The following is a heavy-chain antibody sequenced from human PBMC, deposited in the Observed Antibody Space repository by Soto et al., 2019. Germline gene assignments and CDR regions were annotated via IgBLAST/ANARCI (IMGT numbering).Heavy chain of an antibody. Sequence: SETLSLTCTVSGGSISSSHYYWGWIRHPPGKGLEWIGSIYYSGSTNYNPSLKSRVTISVDTSANQFSLKLSSVTAADTAVYYCARSLYQLLSAFDYWGQGALVTVSS. J-gene: IGHJ4*02. D-gene: IGHD2-2*01. CDR2: IYYSGST. CDR1: GGSISSSHYY. V-gene: IGHV4-39*01. CDR3: ARSLYQLLSAFDY.